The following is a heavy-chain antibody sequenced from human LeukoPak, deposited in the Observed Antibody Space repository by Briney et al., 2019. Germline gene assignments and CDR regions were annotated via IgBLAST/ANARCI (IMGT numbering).Heavy chain of an antibody. CDR1: GASVSNYY. D-gene: IGHD1-26*01. CDR2: FSYSGST. V-gene: IGHV4-59*02. CDR3: AREHPYSGSSTVDY. J-gene: IGHJ4*02. Sequence: SETLSLTCTVSGASVSNYYWSWIRQPPGKGLEWIGYFSYSGSTYYNPSLKSRVTISVDTSKNQFSLKLSSVTAADTAVYYCAREHPYSGSSTVDYWGQGTLVTVSS.